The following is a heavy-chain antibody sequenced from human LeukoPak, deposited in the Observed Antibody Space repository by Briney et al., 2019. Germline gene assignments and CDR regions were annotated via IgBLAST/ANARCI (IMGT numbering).Heavy chain of an antibody. CDR3: AKYGITIFGVVTGWDAFDI. D-gene: IGHD3-3*01. J-gene: IGHJ3*02. CDR2: ISSSSSYI. Sequence: GGSLRLSCAASGFTFSSYSMNCVRQAPGKGLEWVSSISSSSSYIYYADSVKGRFTISRDNAKNSLYLQMNSLRAEDTAVYYCAKYGITIFGVVTGWDAFDIWGQGTMVTVSS. V-gene: IGHV3-21*01. CDR1: GFTFSSYS.